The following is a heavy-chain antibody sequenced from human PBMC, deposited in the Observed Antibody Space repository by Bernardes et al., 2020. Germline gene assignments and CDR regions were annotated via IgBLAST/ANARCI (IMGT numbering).Heavy chain of an antibody. Sequence: GGSLRLSCAASGFTFSSYWMSWVRQAPGKGLEWVANIKQDGSEKYYVDSVKGRFTISRDNAKNSLYLQMNSLRAEDTAVYYCARQTSGSYYVEKWANFDYWGQGTLVTVSS. D-gene: IGHD1-26*01. CDR2: IKQDGSEK. J-gene: IGHJ4*02. CDR1: GFTFSSYW. CDR3: ARQTSGSYYVEKWANFDY. V-gene: IGHV3-7*01.